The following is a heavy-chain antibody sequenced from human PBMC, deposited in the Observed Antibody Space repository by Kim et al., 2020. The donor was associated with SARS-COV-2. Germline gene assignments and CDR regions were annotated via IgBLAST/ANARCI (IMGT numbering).Heavy chain of an antibody. CDR1: GGSISSSSYY. Sequence: SETLSLTCTVSGGSISSSSYYWGWIRQPPGKGLEWIGSIYYSGSTYYNPSLKSRVTISVDTSKNQFSLKLSSVTAADTAVYYCARHYYLDGLFDYWGQGTLVTVSS. D-gene: IGHD3-22*01. J-gene: IGHJ4*02. CDR2: IYYSGST. V-gene: IGHV4-39*01. CDR3: ARHYYLDGLFDY.